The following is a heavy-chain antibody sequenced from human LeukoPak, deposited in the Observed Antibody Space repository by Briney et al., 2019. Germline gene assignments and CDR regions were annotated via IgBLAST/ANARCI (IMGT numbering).Heavy chain of an antibody. J-gene: IGHJ4*02. V-gene: IGHV3-23*01. CDR1: GFTFSSYA. Sequence: PGGSLRLSCAASGFTFSSYAMSWVRQAPGKGLEWVSAISGSGGSKYYADSVKGRFTISRDNSKNTLYLQMNSLRAEDTAVYYCAKVDHGLLWFGELLSFDYWGQGTLVTVSS. CDR3: AKVDHGLLWFGELLSFDY. D-gene: IGHD3-10*01. CDR2: ISGSGGSK.